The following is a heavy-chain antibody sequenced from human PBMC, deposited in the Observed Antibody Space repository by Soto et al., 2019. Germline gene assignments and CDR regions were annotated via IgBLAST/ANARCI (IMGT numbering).Heavy chain of an antibody. Sequence: GASVKVSCKVSGYTLTELSMHWVRQAPGQGLEWMGGFDPEDGETIYAQKFQGRVTMTEDTSTDTAYMELSSLRSEDTAVYYCATPPLHSSGYYYLDLWGQGTQVTVSS. D-gene: IGHD3-22*01. J-gene: IGHJ4*02. CDR1: GYTLTELS. V-gene: IGHV1-24*01. CDR3: ATPPLHSSGYYYLDL. CDR2: FDPEDGET.